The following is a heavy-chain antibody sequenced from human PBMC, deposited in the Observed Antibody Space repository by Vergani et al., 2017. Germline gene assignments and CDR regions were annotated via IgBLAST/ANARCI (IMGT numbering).Heavy chain of an antibody. D-gene: IGHD1-26*01. Sequence: EVQLLQSEGAVVQPGGSVRLSCAASGFTFSTYAMHWVRKAPGKGLEWVSALTGGGGSTYYADSFKDRFIISRDNSRDTLYLQMNSLRPEDTATYYCVKDAGSYENFFDSWGQGTLVTVSS. CDR1: GFTFSTYA. CDR2: LTGGGGST. V-gene: IGHV3-23*01. CDR3: VKDAGSYENFFDS. J-gene: IGHJ4*02.